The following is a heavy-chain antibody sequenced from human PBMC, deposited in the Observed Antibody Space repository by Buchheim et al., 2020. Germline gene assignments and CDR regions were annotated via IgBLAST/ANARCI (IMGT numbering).Heavy chain of an antibody. CDR3: ARGNNWGSNPYFDY. D-gene: IGHD7-27*01. J-gene: IGHJ4*02. V-gene: IGHV3-30-3*01. CDR2: ISYDGSNK. Sequence: QVQLVESGGGVVQPGRSLRLSCAASGFTFSSYAMHWVRQAPGKGLEWVAVISYDGSNKYYADSVKGRFTISRDNSKNTLYLQMNSLRAEDTAVYYCARGNNWGSNPYFDYWGQGTL. CDR1: GFTFSSYA.